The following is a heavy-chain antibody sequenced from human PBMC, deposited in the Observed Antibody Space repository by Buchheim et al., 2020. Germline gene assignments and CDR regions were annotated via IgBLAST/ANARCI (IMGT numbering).Heavy chain of an antibody. V-gene: IGHV4-39*01. Sequence: QLQLQESGPGLVKPSETLSLTCTVSGGSISSSSYYWGWIRQPPGKGLEWIGSIYYSGSTYYNPSLKSRVTISVDTSKNQFSLKLSSVTAADTAVYYCARQALGGYSGYEFDYWGQGTL. CDR1: GGSISSSSYY. CDR2: IYYSGST. D-gene: IGHD5-12*01. CDR3: ARQALGGYSGYEFDY. J-gene: IGHJ4*02.